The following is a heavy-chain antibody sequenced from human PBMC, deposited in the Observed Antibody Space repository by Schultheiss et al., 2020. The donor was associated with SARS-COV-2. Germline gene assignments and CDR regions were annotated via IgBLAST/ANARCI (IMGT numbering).Heavy chain of an antibody. CDR1: RSTFSSYN. CDR2: IKQGGIEK. J-gene: IGHJ4*02. D-gene: IGHD2-21*01. CDR3: LCGGDCRGLG. V-gene: IGHV3-7*03. Sequence: GGSLRLSCEASRSTFSSYNMSWVLQAPGKGLEWVANIKQGGIEKYYVDSVKGRFTISRDNSKNTLYLQMNSLRAEDTAVYYCLCGGDCRGLGWGQGTLVTVSS.